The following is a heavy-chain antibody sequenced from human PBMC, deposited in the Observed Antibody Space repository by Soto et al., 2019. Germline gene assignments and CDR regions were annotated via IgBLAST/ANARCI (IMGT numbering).Heavy chain of an antibody. CDR1: RYTFTSYD. V-gene: IGHV1-8*01. D-gene: IGHD2-2*01. Sequence: ASVKVSCKASRYTFTSYDINWVRQATGQGLEWMGWMNPNSGNTGYAQRFQGRVTMTRNTSISTAYMELSSLRSEDTAVYYCALAESRYCSSSSCPPPCFWAQGTLVTVSS. CDR2: MNPNSGNT. J-gene: IGHJ4*02. CDR3: ALAESRYCSSSSCPPPCF.